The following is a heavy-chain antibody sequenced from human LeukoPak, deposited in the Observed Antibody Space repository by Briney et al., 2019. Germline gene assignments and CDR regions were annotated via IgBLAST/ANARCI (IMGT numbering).Heavy chain of an antibody. Sequence: GGSLRLSCAASGFTFNSYYMHWVRQAPGKGLVWVSRINTDGSNTRYADSVKGRFTISRDNAKNTLYLQMDSLRAEDTAVYFCAKGHAPYSSSWSYSYYFDFWSQGNMVTVSS. V-gene: IGHV3-74*01. CDR1: GFTFNSYY. D-gene: IGHD6-13*01. J-gene: IGHJ4*02. CDR2: INTDGSNT. CDR3: AKGHAPYSSSWSYSYYFDF.